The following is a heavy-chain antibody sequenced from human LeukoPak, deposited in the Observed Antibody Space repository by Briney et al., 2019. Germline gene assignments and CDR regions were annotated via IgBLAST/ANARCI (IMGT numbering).Heavy chain of an antibody. D-gene: IGHD2-2*01. J-gene: IGHJ6*03. CDR3: ARVVVPAAPYYYYYMDV. Sequence: GGSLRLSCAASGFTFSSSNINWVRQAPGKGLEWVSYISSTSSTIYYADSVRGRFTISRDNAKNSLYLQMNSLRAEDTAVYYCARVVVPAAPYYYYYMDVWGKGTTVTVSS. CDR1: GFTFSSSN. V-gene: IGHV3-48*01. CDR2: ISSTSSTI.